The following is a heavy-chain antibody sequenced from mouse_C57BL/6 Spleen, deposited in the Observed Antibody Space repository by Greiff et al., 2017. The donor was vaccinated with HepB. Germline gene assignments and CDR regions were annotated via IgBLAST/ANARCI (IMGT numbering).Heavy chain of an antibody. CDR3: ARKSFYYYGLWYFDV. CDR2: INPNNGGT. V-gene: IGHV1-18*01. J-gene: IGHJ1*03. D-gene: IGHD1-1*01. Sequence: EVQLQQSGPELVKPGASVKIPCKASGYTFTDYNMDWVKQSHGKSLEWIGDINPNNGGTIYNQKFKGKATLTVDKSSSTAYMELRSLTSEDTAVYYCARKSFYYYGLWYFDVWGTGTTVTVSS. CDR1: GYTFTDYN.